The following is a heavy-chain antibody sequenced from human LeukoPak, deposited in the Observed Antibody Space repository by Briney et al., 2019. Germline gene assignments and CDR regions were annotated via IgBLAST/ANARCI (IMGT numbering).Heavy chain of an antibody. D-gene: IGHD3-3*01. J-gene: IGHJ3*01. Sequence: GRSLRLSCAASGFTFSDYAMHWVRQAPGKGLEWVAVLSYGGTNKYYAGSVKGRFTISRDNSKNTMFLQMNSLRAEDTAVYHCARDRSGYANDAFDFWGQGTMVTVSS. CDR2: LSYGGTNK. CDR3: ARDRSGYANDAFDF. V-gene: IGHV3-30-3*01. CDR1: GFTFSDYA.